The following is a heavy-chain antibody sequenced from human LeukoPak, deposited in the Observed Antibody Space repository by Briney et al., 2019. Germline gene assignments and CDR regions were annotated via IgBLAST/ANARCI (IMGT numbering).Heavy chain of an antibody. J-gene: IGHJ4*02. CDR3: AKTGTPWYYFDY. V-gene: IGHV3-23*01. CDR1: GFTFSSYA. D-gene: IGHD6-13*01. CDR2: ISGSGGST. Sequence: PGGSLRLSCAASGFTFSSYAMSWVRQAPGKGLEWVSAISGSGGSTYYADSVKGRFTISRDNSRNTLYLQMNSLRAEDTAVYYCAKTGTPWYYFDYWGQGTLVTVSS.